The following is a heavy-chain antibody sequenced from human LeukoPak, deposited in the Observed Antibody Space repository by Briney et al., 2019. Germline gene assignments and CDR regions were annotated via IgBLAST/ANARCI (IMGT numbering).Heavy chain of an antibody. CDR1: GFTFSSYA. D-gene: IGHD3-10*01. CDR3: AREGVERYGSGSYDAYYFDY. Sequence: GRPLRLSYAASGFTFSSYAMQWVRQAPGKGREWVAVISYDGSNKYYADSVKGRFTIYRDNSKNTLYLQMKGLRAEDTAVYYCAREGVERYGSGSYDAYYFDYWGQGTLVTVSS. V-gene: IGHV3-30*04. J-gene: IGHJ4*02. CDR2: ISYDGSNK.